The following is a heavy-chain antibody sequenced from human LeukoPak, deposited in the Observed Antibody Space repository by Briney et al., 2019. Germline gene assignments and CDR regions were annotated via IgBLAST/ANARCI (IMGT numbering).Heavy chain of an antibody. V-gene: IGHV4-34*01. D-gene: IGHD3-22*01. CDR1: GGSFSGYY. CDR3: ARGQGGLPHYYDSSGYSDY. J-gene: IGHJ4*02. Sequence: SETLSLTCAVYGGSFSGYYWSWIRQPPGKGLEWIGEINHSGSTNYNPSLKSRVTISVDTSKNQFSLKLSSVTAADTAVYYCARGQGGLPHYYDSSGYSDYWDQGTLVTVSS. CDR2: INHSGST.